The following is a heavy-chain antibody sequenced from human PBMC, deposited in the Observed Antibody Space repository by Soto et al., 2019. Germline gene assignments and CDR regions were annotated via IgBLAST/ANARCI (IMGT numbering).Heavy chain of an antibody. D-gene: IGHD6-19*01. CDR2: INPNSGGT. CDR1: GYTFTGYY. V-gene: IGHV1-2*02. Sequence: QVQLVQSGAEVKKPGASVKVSCKASGYTFTGYYMHWVRQAPGQGLEWMGWINPNSGGTNYAQKCQGRVTMTRDTSISTAYMELSRLRSDDTAVYYCARDGEQWLVRGFDYWGQGTLVTVSS. CDR3: ARDGEQWLVRGFDY. J-gene: IGHJ4*02.